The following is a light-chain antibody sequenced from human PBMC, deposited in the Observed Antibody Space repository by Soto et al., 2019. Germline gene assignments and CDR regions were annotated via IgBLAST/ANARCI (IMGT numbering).Light chain of an antibody. CDR1: SSNIGAGYD. V-gene: IGLV1-40*01. CDR3: QSYDTGLSGVI. CDR2: GNS. J-gene: IGLJ2*01. Sequence: QSVLTQPPSVSGAPGQRVTISCTGSSSNIGAGYDVHWYQQLPGTAPKLLIYGNSNRPSGVPDRFSGSKSGTSASLAITRLQAEDEADYYCQSYDTGLSGVIFGGGTKVTVL.